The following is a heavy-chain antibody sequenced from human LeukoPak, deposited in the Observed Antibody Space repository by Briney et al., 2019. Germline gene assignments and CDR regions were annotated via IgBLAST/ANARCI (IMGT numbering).Heavy chain of an antibody. CDR2: VNPNTGGT. J-gene: IGHJ4*02. Sequence: ASVKVSCKASGYTFTGYYMHWVRQAPGQGLEWMGWVNPNTGGTNYAQKFQGRVTMTRDTSINTAYMALSRLGSDDTAMYYCAREGSDSSGYQDSWGQGTLVTVSS. CDR1: GYTFTGYY. V-gene: IGHV1-2*02. D-gene: IGHD3-22*01. CDR3: AREGSDSSGYQDS.